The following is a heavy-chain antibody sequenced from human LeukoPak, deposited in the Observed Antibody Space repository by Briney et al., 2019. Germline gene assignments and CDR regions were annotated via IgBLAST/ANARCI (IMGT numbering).Heavy chain of an antibody. CDR2: INHSGST. J-gene: IGHJ3*02. Sequence: PSETLSLTCAVYGGSFSGYYWSWIRQPPGKGLERIGEINHSGSTNYNPPLKSRVTISVDTSKNQFSLKLSSVTAADTAVYYCASLWPYQLSAFDIWGQGTMVTVSS. V-gene: IGHV4-34*01. CDR1: GGSFSGYY. D-gene: IGHD2-2*01. CDR3: ASLWPYQLSAFDI.